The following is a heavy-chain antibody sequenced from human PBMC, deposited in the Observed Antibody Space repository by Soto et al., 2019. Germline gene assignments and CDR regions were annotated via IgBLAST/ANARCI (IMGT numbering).Heavy chain of an antibody. CDR1: GYIFTSYW. Sequence: PAESLKISCKGSGYIFTSYWINWFLQMPGKGLEWMGIIYPGDSDTRYSPSFQGQVTISADKSIDTAYLQWRSLEASDTAVYYCARHHGSPGSYFGLDVWGQGTTVTVSS. CDR2: IYPGDSDT. J-gene: IGHJ6*02. V-gene: IGHV5-51*01. D-gene: IGHD6-13*01. CDR3: ARHHGSPGSYFGLDV.